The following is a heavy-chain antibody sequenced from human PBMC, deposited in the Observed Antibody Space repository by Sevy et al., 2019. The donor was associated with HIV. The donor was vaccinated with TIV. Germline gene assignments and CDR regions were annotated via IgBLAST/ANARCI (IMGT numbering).Heavy chain of an antibody. D-gene: IGHD3-9*01. CDR2: ISAYNGNT. CDR3: ARGYIWDDILTGYFDY. Sequence: ASVKVSCKASGYTFTSYGISWVRQAPGQGLEWMGWISAYNGNTNYAQKVQGRGTMTTDTSTSTAYMELRSLRSDDTAVYYCARGYIWDDILTGYFDYWGQGTLVTVSS. V-gene: IGHV1-18*01. CDR1: GYTFTSYG. J-gene: IGHJ4*02.